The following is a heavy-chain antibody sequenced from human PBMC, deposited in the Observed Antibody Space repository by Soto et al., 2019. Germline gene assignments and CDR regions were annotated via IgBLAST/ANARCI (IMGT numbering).Heavy chain of an antibody. J-gene: IGHJ6*02. D-gene: IGHD3-3*01. V-gene: IGHV1-2*04. Sequence: QVQLVQSGAEVKKPGASVKVSCKASGYTFTGYYMHWVRQAPGQGLEWMGWINPNSGGTNYAQKFQGWVTMTRDTSISTAYMELSRLRSDDTAVYYCARGGLRFPDDINYGMDVWGQGTTVTVSS. CDR1: GYTFTGYY. CDR2: INPNSGGT. CDR3: ARGGLRFPDDINYGMDV.